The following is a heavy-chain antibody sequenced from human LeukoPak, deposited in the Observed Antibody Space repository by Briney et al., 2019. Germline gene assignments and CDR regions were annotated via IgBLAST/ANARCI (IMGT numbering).Heavy chain of an antibody. J-gene: IGHJ6*02. CDR1: GGSICSYY. D-gene: IGHD3-3*01. Sequence: SETLSLTCTVSGGSICSYYWSWIRQPPGKGLEWMGYIYYSGSTKYNTSLKSRVTISVDTSKDQCSLKLSSVTAADTAVYYCARDGYYDFWSGYTRYYYGMDVWGQGTTVTVSS. V-gene: IGHV4-59*01. CDR2: IYYSGST. CDR3: ARDGYYDFWSGYTRYYYGMDV.